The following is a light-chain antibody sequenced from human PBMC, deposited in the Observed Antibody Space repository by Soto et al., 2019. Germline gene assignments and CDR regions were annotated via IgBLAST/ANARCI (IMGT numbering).Light chain of an antibody. J-gene: IGKJ1*01. CDR1: QSVDNSY. CDR2: GAS. V-gene: IGKV3-20*01. CDR3: QQYDTSPWT. Sequence: EIVLTQSPGTLSLSSGERATLSCKTSQSVDNSYLAWYQHKHGQPPRLLIYGASGRATGIPDRFRASGSGTDFTLTITRLEPEDFAVYYCQQYDTSPWTFGPGTK.